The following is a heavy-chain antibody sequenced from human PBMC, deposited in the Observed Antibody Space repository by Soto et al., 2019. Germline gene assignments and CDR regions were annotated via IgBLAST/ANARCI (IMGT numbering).Heavy chain of an antibody. J-gene: IGHJ4*02. D-gene: IGHD3-9*01. CDR1: GFTPTTTP. V-gene: IGHV3-23*01. Sequence: EVQLLESGGGLVLPGGSLRLSCAGSGFTPTTTPLRWVRQPPGKGLEWVTTISGTASRTYYVDSVKGRFFISRDNSKNTVTLQMNNLTLADTAVYYCATSFRYFANWGQGARVTVSS. CDR3: ATSFRYFAN. CDR2: ISGTASRT.